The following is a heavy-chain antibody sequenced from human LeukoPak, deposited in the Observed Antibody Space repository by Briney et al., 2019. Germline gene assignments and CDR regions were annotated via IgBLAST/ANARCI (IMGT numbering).Heavy chain of an antibody. CDR3: ARTSVAYFDY. J-gene: IGHJ4*02. V-gene: IGHV4-39*01. Sequence: SGTLSLTCTVSGGSISSSSYYWGWIRQPPGKGLEWIGSIYYSGSTYYNPSLKSRVTISVDTSKNQFSLKLSSVTAADTAVYYCARTSVAYFDYWGQGTLVTVSS. CDR2: IYYSGST. D-gene: IGHD2-21*01. CDR1: GGSISSSSYY.